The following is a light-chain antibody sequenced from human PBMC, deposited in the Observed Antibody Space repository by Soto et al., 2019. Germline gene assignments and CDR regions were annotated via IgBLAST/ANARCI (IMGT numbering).Light chain of an antibody. Sequence: DIQLTQSPSFLSASIGESVTITCRASQVISTSLAWYQVKPVKAPKLLIYAASTLESGVPSRFSATVSGTEFSLTITSLQPEDFATYYCQQLFDSPITFGQGTRLEIK. CDR3: QQLFDSPIT. CDR1: QVISTS. J-gene: IGKJ5*01. CDR2: AAS. V-gene: IGKV1-9*01.